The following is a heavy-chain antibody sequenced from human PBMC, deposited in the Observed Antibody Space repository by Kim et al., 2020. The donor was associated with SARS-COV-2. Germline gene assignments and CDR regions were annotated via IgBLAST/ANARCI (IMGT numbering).Heavy chain of an antibody. CDR2: IRNDGSNN. V-gene: IGHV3-33*08. CDR1: GFTFSSYA. D-gene: IGHD3-10*01. J-gene: IGHJ4*02. CDR3: SRDRGSSTTFFDY. Sequence: GGSLRLSCAASGFTFSSYAMHWVRQAPGKGLEWVAVIRNDGSNNASADAASGRFSITRDNYKTKHTLHMKLQRAEATDAYYCSRDRGSSTTFFDYCAQ.